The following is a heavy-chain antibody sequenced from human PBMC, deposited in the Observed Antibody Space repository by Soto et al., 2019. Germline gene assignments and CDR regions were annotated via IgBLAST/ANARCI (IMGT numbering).Heavy chain of an antibody. J-gene: IGHJ6*02. V-gene: IGHV4-34*01. CDR3: AREPCGGDCYGYYYHGMDV. CDR2: ISHSGST. CDR1: GGSFSGYY. Sequence: SEALSLTCAGYGGSFSGYYWTWIRQPPGTGVEWSGEISHSGSTNCDPSLKMRVTISVATSKNQFSLKLTSVTAADTAVYYCAREPCGGDCYGYYYHGMDVWGQGTTVT. D-gene: IGHD2-21*02.